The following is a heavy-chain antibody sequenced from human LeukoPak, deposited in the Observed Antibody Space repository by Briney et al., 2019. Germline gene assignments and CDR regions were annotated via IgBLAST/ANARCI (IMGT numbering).Heavy chain of an antibody. Sequence: ASVKVSCKASGYTFIGQYLYWARQTPGQGLEWMGWINPKTGDTDSAQNFQGRVTMTRDTSVSTVYMELSRLTSDDTAVYYCARGYYGMDLWSQGTTVTVSS. CDR3: ARGYYGMDL. CDR1: GYTFIGQY. J-gene: IGHJ6*02. CDR2: INPKTGDT. V-gene: IGHV1-2*02.